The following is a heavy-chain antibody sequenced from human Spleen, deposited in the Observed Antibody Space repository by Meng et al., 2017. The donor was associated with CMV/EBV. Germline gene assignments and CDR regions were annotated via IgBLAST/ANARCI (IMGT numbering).Heavy chain of an antibody. Sequence: SGFSLNTDLVGVGWIRQPPGKALEWLALIFWNDDKRYNPSPSLKSRLTITKDTSENQVILTMTNVDPADTATYYCAHSVLRFLEGFDPWGQGTLVTVSS. D-gene: IGHD3-3*01. CDR1: GFSLNTDLVG. CDR3: AHSVLRFLEGFDP. CDR2: IFWNDDK. J-gene: IGHJ5*02. V-gene: IGHV2-5*01.